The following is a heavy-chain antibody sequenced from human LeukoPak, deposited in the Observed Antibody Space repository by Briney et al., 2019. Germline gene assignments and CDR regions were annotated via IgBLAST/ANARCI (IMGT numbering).Heavy chain of an antibody. CDR1: GFTFSSYS. Sequence: GGSLRLSCAASGFTFSSYSMNWVRQAPGKGLEWVSSISSSSSYIYYADSVKGRFTISRDNAKNSLYLQMNSLRAEDTAVYYCARDWIVGATLIGYWGQGTLVTVSS. J-gene: IGHJ4*02. V-gene: IGHV3-21*01. D-gene: IGHD1-26*01. CDR2: ISSSSSYI. CDR3: ARDWIVGATLIGY.